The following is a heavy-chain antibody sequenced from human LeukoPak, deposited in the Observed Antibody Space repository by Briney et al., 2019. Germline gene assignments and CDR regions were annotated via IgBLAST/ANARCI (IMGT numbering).Heavy chain of an antibody. V-gene: IGHV4-31*03. CDR2: IYYSGST. J-gene: IGHJ4*02. D-gene: IGHD3-3*01. CDR1: GGSISSGGYY. CDR3: ARQSSDYDFWSGYYRLGYYFDY. Sequence: PSETLSLTCTVSGGSISSGGYYWSWIRQHPGKGLEWIGYIYYSGSTYYNPSLKSRVTISVDTSKNQFSLKLSSVTAADTAVYYCARQSSDYDFWSGYYRLGYYFDYWGQGTLVTVSS.